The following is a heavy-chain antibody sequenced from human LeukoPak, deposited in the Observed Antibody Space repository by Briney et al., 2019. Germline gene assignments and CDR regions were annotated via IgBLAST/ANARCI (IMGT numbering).Heavy chain of an antibody. CDR1: GGSISSSSYY. D-gene: IGHD5-18*01. CDR2: IYYSGST. Sequence: PSETLSLTCTVSGGSISSSSYYWGWIRQPPGKGLEWIGSIYYSGSTYYNPSLKSRVTISVDTSKNQFSLKLSSVTAADTAVYYCAREVWIQLWSTRFDYWGQGTLVTVSS. J-gene: IGHJ4*02. V-gene: IGHV4-39*02. CDR3: AREVWIQLWSTRFDY.